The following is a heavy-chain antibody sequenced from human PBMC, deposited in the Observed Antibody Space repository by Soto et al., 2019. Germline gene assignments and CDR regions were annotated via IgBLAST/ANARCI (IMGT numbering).Heavy chain of an antibody. Sequence: SVKVSCKASGGTFSSYTISWVRQAPGQGLEWMGRIIPILGIANYAQKFQGRVTITADKSTSTAYMELSSLRSEDTAVYYCARELGPGWFDPWGQGTLVTVSS. CDR1: GGTFSSYT. CDR2: IIPILGIA. J-gene: IGHJ5*02. CDR3: ARELGPGWFDP. V-gene: IGHV1-69*04.